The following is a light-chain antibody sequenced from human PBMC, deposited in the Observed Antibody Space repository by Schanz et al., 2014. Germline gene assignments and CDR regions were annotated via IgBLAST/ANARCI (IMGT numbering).Light chain of an antibody. V-gene: IGLV2-8*01. CDR3: CSYAGSTNLR. CDR2: DVT. J-gene: IGLJ3*02. Sequence: QSALTQPASVSGSPGQSVTISCTGASSDVGSYNYVSWYQQYAGKAPKLLIYDVTKRPSGVPDRFSGSKSGNTASLTVSGLQAEDEADYYCCSYAGSTNLRFGGGTKLTVL. CDR1: SSDVGSYNY.